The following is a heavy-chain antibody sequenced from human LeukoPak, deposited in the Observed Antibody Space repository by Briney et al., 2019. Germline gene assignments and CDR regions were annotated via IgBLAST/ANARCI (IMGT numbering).Heavy chain of an antibody. CDR3: AKGSDCGGDCYLEGYFDY. J-gene: IGHJ4*02. CDR1: GFTFSSYA. Sequence: GGSLRLSCAASGFTFSSYAMSWVRQAPGKGLEWVSAISGNGGSTYYADSVKGRFTISRDNSKNTLYLQMNSLRAEDTAVYYCAKGSDCGGDCYLEGYFDYWGQGTLVTVSS. V-gene: IGHV3-23*01. CDR2: ISGNGGST. D-gene: IGHD2-21*02.